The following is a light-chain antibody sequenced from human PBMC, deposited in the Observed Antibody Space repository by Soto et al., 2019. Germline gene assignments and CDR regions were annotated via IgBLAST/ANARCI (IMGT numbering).Light chain of an antibody. CDR1: SSDVGNYNL. V-gene: IGLV2-23*02. Sequence: SALTQPASVSGSPGQSITISCTGTSSDVGNYNLVSWYQHYPGKAPKLIIYEVTRRPSGMSNRFLGSKSGNTASLTISGLQAEDEAEYYCCSYVGSRTLIFGGGTKLTVL. CDR3: CSYVGSRTLI. J-gene: IGLJ2*01. CDR2: EVT.